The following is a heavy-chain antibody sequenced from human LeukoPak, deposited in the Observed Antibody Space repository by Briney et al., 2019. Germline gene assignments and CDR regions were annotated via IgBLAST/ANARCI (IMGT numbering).Heavy chain of an antibody. CDR2: IKLDGSEK. D-gene: IGHD3-22*01. CDR1: GFTFSSYW. CDR3: ARDKYETSGCFDY. J-gene: IGHJ4*02. Sequence: PGGSLRLSCAASGFTFSSYWMSWVRQAPGKGLEWVANIKLDGSEKYYVDSVKGRFTISRDNAKNSLYLQMNSLRADDTAVYFCARDKYETSGCFDYWGQGALVTVSS. V-gene: IGHV3-7*03.